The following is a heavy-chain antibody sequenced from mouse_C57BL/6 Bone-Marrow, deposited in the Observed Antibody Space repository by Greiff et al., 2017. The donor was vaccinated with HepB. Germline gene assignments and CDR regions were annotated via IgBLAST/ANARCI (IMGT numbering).Heavy chain of an antibody. CDR3: ARHGSPLYYGSSYRYFDV. D-gene: IGHD1-1*01. Sequence: VQLQQSGAELVKPGASVKLSCKASGYTFTEYTIHWVKQRSGQGLEWIGWFYPGSGSIKYNEKFKDKATLTADKSSSTVYMELSRLTSEDSAVYFCARHGSPLYYGSSYRYFDVWGTGTTVTVSS. J-gene: IGHJ1*03. CDR1: GYTFTEYT. CDR2: FYPGSGSI. V-gene: IGHV1-62-2*01.